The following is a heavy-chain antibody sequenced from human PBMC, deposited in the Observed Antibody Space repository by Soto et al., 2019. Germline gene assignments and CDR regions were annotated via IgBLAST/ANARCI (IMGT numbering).Heavy chain of an antibody. CDR1: GFNFGFFG. D-gene: IGHD1-26*01. Sequence: ESGGDVVQPGKSLRLSCAASGFNFGFFGMHWVRQAPGKGLEWVAFISGDGINTQYADSVRGRFTLSRDYSRKTMYLQMDSLRDEDTALYYCARGNLSFDFDSWGLGTPVTVSS. V-gene: IGHV3-30*03. CDR3: ARGNLSFDFDS. J-gene: IGHJ4*02. CDR2: ISGDGINT.